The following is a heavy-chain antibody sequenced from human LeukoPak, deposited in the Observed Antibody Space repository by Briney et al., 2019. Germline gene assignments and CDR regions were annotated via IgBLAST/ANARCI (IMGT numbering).Heavy chain of an antibody. Sequence: GGSLRLSCAASGFTFSSYAMTWVRQAPGKGLERVSTFTSSGGSTYYADSVKGRFTISRDSSKNTLFLQTNSLRTEDTAVYYCAKYCSGGNCYSGLYWGQGTLVTVSS. CDR1: GFTFSSYA. J-gene: IGHJ4*02. V-gene: IGHV3-23*01. CDR3: AKYCSGGNCYSGLY. CDR2: FTSSGGST. D-gene: IGHD2-15*01.